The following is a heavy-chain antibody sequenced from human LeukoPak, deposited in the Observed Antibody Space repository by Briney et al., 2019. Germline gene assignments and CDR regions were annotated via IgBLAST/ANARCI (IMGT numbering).Heavy chain of an antibody. CDR2: IYYSGST. V-gene: IGHV4-59*01. J-gene: IGHJ5*02. Sequence: SETLSLTCTVSGASISPYNWNWIRQPPGKGLEWIGYIYYSGSTNYNPSLKSRVTISVDTSKNQFSLKLTSVTAADTAVYYCARDVDRNHWFDPWGQGTLVAVSS. D-gene: IGHD1-14*01. CDR3: ARDVDRNHWFDP. CDR1: GASISPYN.